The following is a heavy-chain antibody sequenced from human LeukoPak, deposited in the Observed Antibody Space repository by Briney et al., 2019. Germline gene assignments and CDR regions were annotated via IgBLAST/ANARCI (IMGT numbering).Heavy chain of an antibody. V-gene: IGHV3-33*01. CDR3: ARDPRGDSSSWYYFDY. J-gene: IGHJ4*02. Sequence: AGRSLRLSCAASGFTFSSYGMHWVRQAPGKGLEWVAVIWYDGSNKYYADSVKGRFTISRDNSKNTLYLQMNSLRAEDTAVYYCARDPRGDSSSWYYFDYWGQGTLVTVSS. CDR1: GFTFSSYG. CDR2: IWYDGSNK. D-gene: IGHD6-13*01.